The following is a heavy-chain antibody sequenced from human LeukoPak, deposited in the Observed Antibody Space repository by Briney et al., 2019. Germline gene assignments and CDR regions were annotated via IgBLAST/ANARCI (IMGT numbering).Heavy chain of an antibody. CDR1: RFTFSNYA. V-gene: IGHV3-23*01. J-gene: IGHJ4*02. CDR3: AKDLCGLGGKCYSASDY. D-gene: IGHD2-21*01. CDR2: ISGGGST. Sequence: GGSLRLSCAASRFTFSNYAMSWVRQAPGKGLEWVSVISGGGSTYYADSVKGRFTISRDNSKNTLYLQMNSLRAEDTAVYYCAKDLCGLGGKCYSASDYWGQGTLVTVSS.